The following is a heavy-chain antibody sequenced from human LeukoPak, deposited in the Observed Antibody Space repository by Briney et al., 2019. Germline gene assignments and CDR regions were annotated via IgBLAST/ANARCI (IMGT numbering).Heavy chain of an antibody. D-gene: IGHD3-22*01. CDR1: GYTFTSYG. CDR3: ARDLFKDYYDSSGYYCAY. CDR2: ISAYNGNT. Sequence: ASVKVSCKASGYTFTSYGISWVRQAPGQGLEWMGWISAYNGNTNYAQKFQGRVTMTRDTSITTAYMELSRLTSDDTAVYFCARDLFKDYYDSSGYYCAYWGQGTLVTVSS. V-gene: IGHV1-18*01. J-gene: IGHJ4*02.